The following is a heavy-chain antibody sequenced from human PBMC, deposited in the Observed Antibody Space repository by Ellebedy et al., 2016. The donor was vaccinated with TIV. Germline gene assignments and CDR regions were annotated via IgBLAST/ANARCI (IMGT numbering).Heavy chain of an antibody. V-gene: IGHV3-33*01. CDR2: IWYDGSNK. D-gene: IGHD2-2*01. CDR3: ARGGVRFVPAAQLQFDY. CDR1: GFTFSSYG. Sequence: GGSLRLSCAASGFTFSSYGMHWVRQAPGKGLEWVAVIWYDGSNKYYADSVKGRFTISRDNSKNTLYLQMNSLRAEDTAVYYCARGGVRFVPAAQLQFDYWGQGTLVTVSS. J-gene: IGHJ4*02.